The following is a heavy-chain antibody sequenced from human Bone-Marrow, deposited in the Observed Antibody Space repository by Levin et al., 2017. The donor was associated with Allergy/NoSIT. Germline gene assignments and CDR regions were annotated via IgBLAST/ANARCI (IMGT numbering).Heavy chain of an antibody. CDR1: GFTFGDYA. CDR3: TSPSSNNYYGAGSFL. V-gene: IGHV3-49*04. J-gene: IGHJ4*02. Sequence: GGSLRLSCTASGFTFGDYAMSWVRQAPGKGLEWVGFIRSKAYGGTTEYAASVKGRFTISRDDSKSIAYLQMNSLKTEDTAVYYCTSPSSNNYYGAGSFLWGQGTLVTVSS. D-gene: IGHD3-10*01. CDR2: IRSKAYGGTT.